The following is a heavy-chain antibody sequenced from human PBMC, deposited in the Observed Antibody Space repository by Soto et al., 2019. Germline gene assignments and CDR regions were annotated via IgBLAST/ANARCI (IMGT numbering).Heavy chain of an antibody. J-gene: IGHJ5*02. CDR2: IYYSGST. V-gene: IGHV4-39*01. D-gene: IGHD3-3*02. CDR3: ASPKIAFYNWFDP. Sequence: QLQLQESGPGLVKPSETLSLTCTVSGGSISSSSYYWGWICQPPGKGLEWIGSIYYSGSTYYNPSLKCRVTISVDTSKNQFSLKLSSVTAADTAVYYCASPKIAFYNWFDPWGQGTLVTVSS. CDR1: GGSISSSSYY.